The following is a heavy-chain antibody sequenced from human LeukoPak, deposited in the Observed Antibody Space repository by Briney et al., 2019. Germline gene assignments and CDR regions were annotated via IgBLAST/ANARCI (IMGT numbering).Heavy chain of an antibody. D-gene: IGHD3-22*01. CDR2: IYYSGST. Sequence: SKTLSLTCTVSGGSISSYYWSWIRQPPGKGLEWIGYIYYSGSTNYNPSLKSRVTISVDTSKNQFSLKLSSVTAADTAVYYCARGLTVHYYDSSGYYVDYWGQGTLVTVSS. CDR1: GGSISSYY. J-gene: IGHJ4*02. V-gene: IGHV4-59*01. CDR3: ARGLTVHYYDSSGYYVDY.